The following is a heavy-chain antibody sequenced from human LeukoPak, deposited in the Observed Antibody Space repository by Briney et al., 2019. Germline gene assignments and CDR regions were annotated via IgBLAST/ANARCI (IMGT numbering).Heavy chain of an antibody. CDR3: VRRTAAGPFDY. CDR2: ISNNGGDT. CDR1: GFTFSSYA. D-gene: IGHD6-13*01. Sequence: GGSLRLSCAASGFTFSSYAMHWVRQAPGKGLEYVSGISNNGGDTHYANSVKGRFTISRDDSKKTLFLQMGSLRVEDMAVYYCVRRTAAGPFDYWGQGTLVTVSS. V-gene: IGHV3-64*01. J-gene: IGHJ4*02.